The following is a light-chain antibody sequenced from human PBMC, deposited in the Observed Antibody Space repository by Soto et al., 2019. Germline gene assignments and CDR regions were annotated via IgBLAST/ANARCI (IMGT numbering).Light chain of an antibody. Sequence: AIPMTQSPSSLSASVGDRVTVTCRASQDIRNELAWYQQNPGKAPKLLIYAASYSQSGVPSRFRGAGSGTDFTLTISDVQPEDSATYYCLHDYNYPRTFGQGTKVEI. CDR2: AAS. CDR3: LHDYNYPRT. V-gene: IGKV1-6*02. CDR1: QDIRNE. J-gene: IGKJ1*01.